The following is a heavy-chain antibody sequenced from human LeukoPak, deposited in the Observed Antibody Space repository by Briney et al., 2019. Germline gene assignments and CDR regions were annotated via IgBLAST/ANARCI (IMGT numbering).Heavy chain of an antibody. J-gene: IGHJ4*02. V-gene: IGHV3-7*01. CDR3: ATRPDFEY. Sequence: GGSLRLSCEASGLTFSSYWMSWVRQAPGKGLEWVANIKQDGSEKYYVDSVKGRFTISRDNAKNALYLQMDSLRAEDTAVYYCATRPDFEYWGQGTLVTVSS. D-gene: IGHD6-6*01. CDR2: IKQDGSEK. CDR1: GLTFSSYW.